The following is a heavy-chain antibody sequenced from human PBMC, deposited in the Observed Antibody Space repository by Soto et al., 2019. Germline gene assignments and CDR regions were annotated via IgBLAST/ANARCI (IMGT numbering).Heavy chain of an antibody. V-gene: IGHV3-33*01. D-gene: IGHD6-13*01. J-gene: IGHJ6*02. CDR3: ARDLAAAGTLKYYYYGMDV. CDR2: IWYDGSNK. CDR1: GFTFSSYG. Sequence: QVQLVESGGGVVQPGRSLRLSCAASGFTFSSYGMHRVRQAPGKGLEWVAVIWYDGSNKYYADSVKGRFTISRDNSKNTLYLQMNSLRAEDTAVYYCARDLAAAGTLKYYYYGMDVWGQGTTVTVSS.